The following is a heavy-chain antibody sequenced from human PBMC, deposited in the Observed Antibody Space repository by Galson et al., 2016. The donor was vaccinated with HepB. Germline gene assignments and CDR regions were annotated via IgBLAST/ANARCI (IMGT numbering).Heavy chain of an antibody. CDR1: GFPFSKYW. D-gene: IGHD6-13*01. CDR2: INTDGSST. J-gene: IGHJ4*02. CDR3: TRVHRDGIAAAGFQI. V-gene: IGHV3-74*01. Sequence: SLRLSCAASGFPFSKYWMHWVRQAPGKGLVWVSRINTDGSSTTYADSVKGRFTISRDNAKNTLYLQMNSLRAEDTALYYCTRVHRDGIAAAGFQIWGQGTLVTVSS.